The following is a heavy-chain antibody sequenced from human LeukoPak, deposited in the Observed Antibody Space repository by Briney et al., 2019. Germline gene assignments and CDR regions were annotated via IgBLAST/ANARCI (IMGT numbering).Heavy chain of an antibody. CDR3: AKDDGYSSSWPDY. CDR1: GFTFSSYG. CDR2: IWYDGSNK. J-gene: IGHJ4*02. Sequence: GGSLRLSCAASGFTFSSYGMHWARQAPGKGLEWVAVIWYDGSNKYYADSVEGRFTISRDNSKNTLYLQMNSLRAEDTAVYYCAKDDGYSSSWPDYWGQGTLVTVSS. V-gene: IGHV3-30*02. D-gene: IGHD6-13*01.